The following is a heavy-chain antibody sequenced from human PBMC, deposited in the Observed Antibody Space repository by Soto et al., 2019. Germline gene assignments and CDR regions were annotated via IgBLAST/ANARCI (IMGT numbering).Heavy chain of an antibody. CDR2: ISAGGAIT. D-gene: IGHD6-19*01. V-gene: IGHV3-23*01. CDR1: GFSFSTSV. J-gene: IGHJ5*02. Sequence: EVHLLESGGGFVQPGGSLRLSCAAAGFSFSTSVMSWVRQAPGKGLEWVSAISAGGAITYYADSVKGRFTISRDNAKNTLYLPMRSLRAEDTAVYHGAKDISSGWTKNWFDPWGQGTRVTVSS. CDR3: AKDISSGWTKNWFDP.